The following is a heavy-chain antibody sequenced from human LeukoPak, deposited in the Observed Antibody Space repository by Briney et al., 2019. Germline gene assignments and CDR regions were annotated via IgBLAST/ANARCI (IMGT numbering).Heavy chain of an antibody. J-gene: IGHJ4*02. V-gene: IGHV4-34*01. CDR3: ARARPKMWYSSSRGSNDY. D-gene: IGHD6-13*01. CDR1: GGSSIVYY. CDR2: TNHIGGT. Sequence: SETLSLTCAVYGGSSIVYYWSWTRHPQGKGLDGIGETNHIGGTNYNPSLKSRVTISVDTSKNQFSLKLSSVTAADTAVYYCARARPKMWYSSSRGSNDYWGQGTLVTVSS.